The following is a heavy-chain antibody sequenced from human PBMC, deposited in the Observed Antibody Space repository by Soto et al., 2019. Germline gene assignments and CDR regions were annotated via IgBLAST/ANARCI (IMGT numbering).Heavy chain of an antibody. V-gene: IGHV3-15*07. CDR1: GFTFSNAW. Sequence: GGSLRLSCAASGFTFSNAWMNWVRQAPGKGLEWVGRIKSKTDGGTTDYPAPVKGRFTISRDESKHTLYLQMNSLKTEDTAVYYCTTDLLLWFGELLYPYWGQGTLVTVSS. CDR3: TTDLLLWFGELLYPY. D-gene: IGHD3-10*01. CDR2: IKSKTDGGTT. J-gene: IGHJ4*02.